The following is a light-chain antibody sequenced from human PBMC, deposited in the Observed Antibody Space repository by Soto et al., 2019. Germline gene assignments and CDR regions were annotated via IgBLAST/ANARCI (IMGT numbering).Light chain of an antibody. J-gene: IGKJ1*01. Sequence: DIQITQSPSTLSASVGDGVTITCRASQSIGTWLAWYQQKPGKAPKVLIYDVSSLKSGVPSRFSGSASATEFTLTISSLQPDDFATYYCQQYKSFWTFGQGTKV. CDR1: QSIGTW. CDR2: DVS. V-gene: IGKV1-5*01. CDR3: QQYKSFWT.